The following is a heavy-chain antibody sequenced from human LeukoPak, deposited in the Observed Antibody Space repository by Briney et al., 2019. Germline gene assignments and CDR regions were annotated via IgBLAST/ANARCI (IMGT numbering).Heavy chain of an antibody. Sequence: SETLSLTCAVYGGSFSGYYWSWIRQPPGKGLEWIGEINHSGSTNYNPSLKSRVTISVDTSKNQFSLKLSSVTAADTAVYYCARGGFREFDSWGQGTLVIVSS. V-gene: IGHV4-34*01. CDR1: GGSFSGYY. J-gene: IGHJ4*02. CDR2: INHSGST. D-gene: IGHD3-10*01. CDR3: ARGGFREFDS.